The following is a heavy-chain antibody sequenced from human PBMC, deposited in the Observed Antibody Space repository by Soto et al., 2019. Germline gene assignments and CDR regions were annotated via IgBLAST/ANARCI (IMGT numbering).Heavy chain of an antibody. CDR2: INSDGSST. V-gene: IGHV3-74*01. Sequence: ASLRLSCAASGFTFSSYWMHWVRQAPGKGLVWVSRINSDGSSTSYADSVKGRFTISRDNAKNTLYLQMTSQRAEDTAVYYCARAGSGYYDSSGYYDYYYYGMDVWGQGTTVTVSS. J-gene: IGHJ6*02. CDR3: ARAGSGYYDSSGYYDYYYYGMDV. CDR1: GFTFSSYW. D-gene: IGHD3-22*01.